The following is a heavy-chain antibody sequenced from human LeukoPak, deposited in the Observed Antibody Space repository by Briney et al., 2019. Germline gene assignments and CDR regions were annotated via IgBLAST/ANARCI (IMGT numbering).Heavy chain of an antibody. CDR2: ISSDGGTK. V-gene: IGHV3-30*18. J-gene: IGHJ4*02. CDR3: AKEYDSGGYGAYFDY. CDR1: KFTFSNYG. Sequence: GRSLRLSCTASKFTFSNYGMQWVRQAPGKGLEWVAVISSDGGTKYYADSVKGRFTLSRDNPRNTLDLQMNSLGPEDTAVYYCAKEYDSGGYGAYFDYWGQGTLVTVSS. D-gene: IGHD3-10*01.